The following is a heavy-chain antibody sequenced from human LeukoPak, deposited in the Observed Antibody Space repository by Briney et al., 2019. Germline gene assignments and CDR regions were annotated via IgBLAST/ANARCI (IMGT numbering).Heavy chain of an antibody. J-gene: IGHJ4*02. D-gene: IGHD6-19*01. CDR1: GFTVSSNY. CDR3: ARGRDSSGWYSDDY. V-gene: IGHV3-48*02. CDR2: ISSSSSTI. Sequence: GGSLRLSCAASGFTVSSNYMSWVRQAPGKGLEWVSYISSSSSTIYYADSVKGRFTISRDNAKNSLYLQMNSLRDEDTAVYYCARGRDSSGWYSDDYWGQGTLVTVSS.